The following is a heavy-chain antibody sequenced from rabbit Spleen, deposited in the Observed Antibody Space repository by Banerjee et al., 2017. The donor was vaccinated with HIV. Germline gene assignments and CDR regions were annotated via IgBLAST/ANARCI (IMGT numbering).Heavy chain of an antibody. Sequence: QEQLVESGGGLVQPEGSLTLTCKASGVSLNDKDVMCWVRQAPGKGLEWIACINAGSSDSTYYASWAKGRFTISKTSPTTVTLQMTSLTAADTATYFCARENYVGYAGGYFSLWGPGTLVTVS. V-gene: IGHV1S45*01. D-gene: IGHD4-2*01. CDR1: GVSLNDKDV. J-gene: IGHJ4*01. CDR3: ARENYVGYAGGYFSL. CDR2: INAGSSDST.